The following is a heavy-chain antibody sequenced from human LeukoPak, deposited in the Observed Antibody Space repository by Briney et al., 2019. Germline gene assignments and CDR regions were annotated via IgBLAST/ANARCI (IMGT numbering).Heavy chain of an antibody. CDR1: GFTFSAYD. CDR3: AKGEGFDP. J-gene: IGHJ5*02. CDR2: ISGGGGST. V-gene: IGHV3-23*01. Sequence: WGSLRLSCAASGFTFSAYDMSWVRQAPGKGLDWVSAISGGGGSTYYADSVKGRFIISKDNSKNTLYLQMNSLRAEDTAVYYCAKGEGFDPWGQGTLVTVSS.